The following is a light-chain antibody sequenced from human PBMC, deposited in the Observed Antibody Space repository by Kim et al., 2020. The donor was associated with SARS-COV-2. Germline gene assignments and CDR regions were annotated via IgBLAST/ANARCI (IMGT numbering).Light chain of an antibody. CDR2: YDI. Sequence: SYELTQPPSVSVAPGETARITCGGNNIGSKSVHWYQQKPGQAPVLVIYYDIDRPSGIPERFSGSNSGNTATLTISRVEAGDEADYYCQVWNSSSDRVFGGGTQLTVL. V-gene: IGLV3-21*04. CDR3: QVWNSSSDRV. CDR1: NIGSKS. J-gene: IGLJ3*02.